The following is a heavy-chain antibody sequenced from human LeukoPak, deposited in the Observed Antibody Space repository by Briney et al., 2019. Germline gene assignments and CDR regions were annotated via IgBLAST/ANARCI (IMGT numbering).Heavy chain of an antibody. CDR3: AREGYDSSALGH. V-gene: IGHV4-30-4*01. Sequence: PSETLSLTCTVSGGSISSGDYYWSWIRQPPGKGLEWIGYIYYSGSTYYNPSLKSRVTISVDTSKNQFSLKLSSVTAADTAVYYCAREGYDSSALGHWGQGTLVTVSS. CDR1: GGSISSGDYY. J-gene: IGHJ4*02. D-gene: IGHD3-22*01. CDR2: IYYSGST.